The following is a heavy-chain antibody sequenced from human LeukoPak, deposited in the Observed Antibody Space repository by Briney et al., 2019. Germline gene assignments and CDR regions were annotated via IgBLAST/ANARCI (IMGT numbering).Heavy chain of an antibody. V-gene: IGHV1-2*02. CDR2: INPNSGGT. CDR3: ARLQGRDRWQFETGGAFDI. CDR1: GYTFTGYY. D-gene: IGHD5-24*01. Sequence: GASVKVSCKASGYTFTGYYMHWVRQAPGQGLEWMGWINPNSGGTNYAQKFQGRVTMTRDTSISTAYMELSRLRSDDTAVYYCARLQGRDRWQFETGGAFDIWGQGTMVTVSS. J-gene: IGHJ3*02.